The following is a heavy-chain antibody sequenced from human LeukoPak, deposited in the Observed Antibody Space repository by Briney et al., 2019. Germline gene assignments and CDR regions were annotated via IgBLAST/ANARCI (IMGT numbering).Heavy chain of an antibody. J-gene: IGHJ4*02. CDR2: MNPNSGNT. V-gene: IGHV1-8*01. CDR1: GYTFTSYD. D-gene: IGHD3-10*01. Sequence: GASVTVSCKASGYTFTSYDINWVRQAAGQGLEWMGWMNPNSGNTGYAQKFQGRVTMTRNTSISTAYMELSSLRSEDTAVYYCARAARVRGVENFDYWGQGTLVTVSS. CDR3: ARAARVRGVENFDY.